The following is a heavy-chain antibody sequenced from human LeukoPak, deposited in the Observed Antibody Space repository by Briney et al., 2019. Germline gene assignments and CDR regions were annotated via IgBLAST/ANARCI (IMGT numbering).Heavy chain of an antibody. V-gene: IGHV3-23*01. J-gene: IGHJ4*02. CDR2: ISGSGGNT. Sequence: GGSLRLSCAASGFTFSNYAMNRVRQAPGKGLEWVSVISGSGGNTYYADSVKGRFTISRDNSKNTLYVQMNSLRAEDTAVYYCAKLATDSNSDYWGQGTLVTVSS. CDR3: AKLATDSNSDY. CDR1: GFTFSNYA. D-gene: IGHD1-14*01.